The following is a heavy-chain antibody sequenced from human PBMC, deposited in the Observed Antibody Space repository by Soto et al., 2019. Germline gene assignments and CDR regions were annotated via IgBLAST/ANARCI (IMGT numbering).Heavy chain of an antibody. CDR1: GGTFSSYT. CDR2: IIPILGIA. D-gene: IGHD3-22*01. Sequence: QVQLVQSGAEVKKPGSSVKVSCKASGGTFSSYTISWVRQAPGQGLEWMGRIIPILGIANYAQKFQGRVPIIXDKSTSTAYMELSSLRSEDTAVYYCARGLSVVITHWGQGTLVTVSS. J-gene: IGHJ4*02. V-gene: IGHV1-69*02. CDR3: ARGLSVVITH.